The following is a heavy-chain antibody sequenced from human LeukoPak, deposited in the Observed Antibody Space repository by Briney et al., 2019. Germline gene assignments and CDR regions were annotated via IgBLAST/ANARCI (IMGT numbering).Heavy chain of an antibody. Sequence: SETLSLTCVVSGGSISPYYWSWIRQSPGKGLEWIGYIDPSGSASYNPSLKSRVTISVDTSKNQFSLKLSSVTAADTAVYYCARARGYSYGLFDYWGQGTLVTVSS. V-gene: IGHV4-59*01. D-gene: IGHD5-18*01. CDR1: GGSISPYY. J-gene: IGHJ4*02. CDR3: ARARGYSYGLFDY. CDR2: IDPSGSA.